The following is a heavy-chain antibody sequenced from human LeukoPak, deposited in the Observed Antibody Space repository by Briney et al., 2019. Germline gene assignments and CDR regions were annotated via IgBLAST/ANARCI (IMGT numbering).Heavy chain of an antibody. J-gene: IGHJ3*02. D-gene: IGHD3-10*01. V-gene: IGHV4-34*01. CDR3: AREGTMEQGEKDAFDI. Sequence: PSETLSLTCAVYGGSFSGYYWSWIRQPPGKGLEWIGEINHSGSTNYNPSLKSRVTISVDTSKNQFPLKLSSVTAADTAVYYCAREGTMEQGEKDAFDIWGQGTMVTVSS. CDR2: INHSGST. CDR1: GGSFSGYY.